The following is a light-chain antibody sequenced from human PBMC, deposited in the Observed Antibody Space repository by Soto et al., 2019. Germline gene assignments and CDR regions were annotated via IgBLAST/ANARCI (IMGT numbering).Light chain of an antibody. CDR2: EAS. V-gene: IGLV2-23*01. Sequence: QSVLTQPASVSGSPGQSITISCTGISNDVGTYNLVSWYQHHPGKAPKLITYEASKRPSGVPNRFSGSKSGNTASLTISGPHAEDEADYYCCSYGRSVVFGGGTKLTVL. J-gene: IGLJ2*01. CDR1: SNDVGTYNL. CDR3: CSYGRSVV.